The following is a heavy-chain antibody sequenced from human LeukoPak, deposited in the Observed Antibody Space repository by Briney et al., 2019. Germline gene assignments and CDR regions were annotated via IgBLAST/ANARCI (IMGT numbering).Heavy chain of an antibody. J-gene: IGHJ4*02. V-gene: IGHV4-39*07. CDR1: GGSITSSSYY. CDR2: IYYSGST. CDR3: AGDASRIQLWPL. D-gene: IGHD5-18*01. Sequence: PSETLSLTCTVSGGSITSSSYYWGWIRQPPGKGLEWIGSIYYSGSTHYSPSLKSRVTISVDMSKNQFSLKLSSVTAADTAIYYCAGDASRIQLWPLWGQGTLVTVSS.